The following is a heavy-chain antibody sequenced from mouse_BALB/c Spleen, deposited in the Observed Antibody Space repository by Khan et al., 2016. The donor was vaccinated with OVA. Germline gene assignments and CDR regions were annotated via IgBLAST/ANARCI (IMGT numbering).Heavy chain of an antibody. CDR3: ARWNYRYDGYFDY. CDR1: GDSITSGY. V-gene: IGHV3-8*02. J-gene: IGHJ2*01. Sequence: EVQLQESGPSLVKPSQTLSLTCSVTGDSITSGYWNWIRKFPGNKLEYMGYISYSGSTYYNPSLKSRISITRDTSKNQYYLQLNSVTYEDTATYYCARWNYRYDGYFDYWGQGTTLTVSS. CDR2: ISYSGST. D-gene: IGHD2-14*01.